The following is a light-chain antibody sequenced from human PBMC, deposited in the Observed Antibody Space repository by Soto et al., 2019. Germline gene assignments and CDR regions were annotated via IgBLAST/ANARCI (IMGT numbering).Light chain of an antibody. J-gene: IGKJ1*01. CDR1: QSISSY. CDR2: AAF. Sequence: IQMTQSPSSLSASVGDRVTITCRASQSISSYLNWYQQKPGKAPKLLIYAAFSLQSGVPSRFSGSGSGTDFTLTISSLQPEDFATYYCQQSYSTPRTFGQGTKVDIK. V-gene: IGKV1-39*01. CDR3: QQSYSTPRT.